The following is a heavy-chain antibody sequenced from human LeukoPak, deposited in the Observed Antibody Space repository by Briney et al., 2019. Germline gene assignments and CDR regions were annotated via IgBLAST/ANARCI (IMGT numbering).Heavy chain of an antibody. CDR3: AKGWEFRVVIPAAVS. J-gene: IGHJ5*02. CDR1: GFIFSNYA. D-gene: IGHD3-3*01. V-gene: IGHV3-23*01. Sequence: TGGSLRLSCEGSGFIFSNYAMTWVRQAPGKGLQWVSSISGSGESTYYADSMKGRFTISRDNSKNTLSLQMNSLRAEDTAVYFCAKGWEFRVVIPAAVSWGQGTLVTVSS. CDR2: ISGSGEST.